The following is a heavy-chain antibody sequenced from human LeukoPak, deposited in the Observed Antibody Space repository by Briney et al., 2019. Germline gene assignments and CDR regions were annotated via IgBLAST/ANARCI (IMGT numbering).Heavy chain of an antibody. Sequence: GGSLRLSCAAPGFAFSSYGMSWVRQAPGKGLEWVSGISGSGDSTYYADSVKGRFTISRDNSQNTLYLQMNSLRNEDTAVYYCAKEIWPTVTTPGHTYFDYWGQGTLVTVSS. D-gene: IGHD4-17*01. V-gene: IGHV3-23*01. CDR3: AKEIWPTVTTPGHTYFDY. CDR2: ISGSGDST. J-gene: IGHJ4*02. CDR1: GFAFSSYG.